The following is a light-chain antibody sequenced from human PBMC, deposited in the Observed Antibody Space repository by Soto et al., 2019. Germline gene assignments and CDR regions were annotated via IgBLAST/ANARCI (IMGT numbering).Light chain of an antibody. CDR2: DIS. J-gene: IGKJ5*01. CDR1: QSVSIY. Sequence: DIVLTQYPATLSLFPGERDTLSRRASQSVSIYLAWYQQKPGQAPRLLIYDISSRATGIPDRFSGSVSGTDFTLTITRLEPEDFAVFYCKQYGSSEIIFGQGTRLDIK. V-gene: IGKV3-20*01. CDR3: KQYGSSEII.